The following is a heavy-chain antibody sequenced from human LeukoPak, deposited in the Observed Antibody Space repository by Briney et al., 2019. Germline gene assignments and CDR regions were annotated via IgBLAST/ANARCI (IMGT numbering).Heavy chain of an antibody. D-gene: IGHD5-18*01. J-gene: IGHJ3*02. Sequence: ASVKVSCKASGYTFTGYYMHWVRQAPGQGLEWMGWINPNSGGTNYAQKFQGRVTMTRDTSISTAYMELSRLRSDDTAVYYCALSGYSYGYAGYAFDIWGQGTMVTVSS. CDR1: GYTFTGYY. CDR2: INPNSGGT. CDR3: ALSGYSYGYAGYAFDI. V-gene: IGHV1-2*02.